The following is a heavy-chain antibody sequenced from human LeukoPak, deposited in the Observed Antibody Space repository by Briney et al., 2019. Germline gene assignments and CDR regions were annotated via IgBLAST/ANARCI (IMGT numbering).Heavy chain of an antibody. Sequence: GRSLRLSCAASGFTFSSYAMHWVRQAPGKGLEWVAVISYDGSNKYYADSVKGRFTISRDNSKNTLYLQMNSLRAEDTAVYYCASGSDSSWYTSWGQGTLVTVSS. J-gene: IGHJ5*02. D-gene: IGHD6-13*01. CDR3: ASGSDSSWYTS. CDR2: ISYDGSNK. V-gene: IGHV3-30-3*01. CDR1: GFTFSSYA.